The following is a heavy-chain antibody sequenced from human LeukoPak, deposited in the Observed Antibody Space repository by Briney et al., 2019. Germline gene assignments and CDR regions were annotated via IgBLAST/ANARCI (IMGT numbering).Heavy chain of an antibody. CDR3: VRESDVWSGPGIGRPLDV. Sequence: PGGSLRHSCLASGFTFSNSWMTWVRQAPGMGLEWVANIKEDGSDKQYVDSVRGRFTISRDNAKNSVSLQMDGLRAEDTAVYHCVRESDVWSGPGIGRPLDVWGKGTTVTVSS. CDR1: GFTFSNSW. J-gene: IGHJ6*04. D-gene: IGHD3-3*01. V-gene: IGHV3-7*01. CDR2: IKEDGSDK.